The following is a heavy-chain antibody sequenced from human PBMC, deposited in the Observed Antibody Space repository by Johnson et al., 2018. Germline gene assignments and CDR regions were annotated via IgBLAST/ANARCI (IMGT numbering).Heavy chain of an antibody. CDR3: AKTYVSSGSAVDDGFDM. V-gene: IGHV3-23*04. J-gene: IGHJ3*02. CDR1: GFTFSRYA. CDR2: ISGRGGKT. D-gene: IGHD3-22*01. Sequence: EVQLVESGGGLVQPGGSLRLSCAASGFTFSRYAMSWVRQAPGKGLKWVSLISGRGGKTFYLDSVKGRFLISRDNSKNTRYLQINSLRAKDTAVYYCAKTYVSSGSAVDDGFDMWGQGTMVTVSS.